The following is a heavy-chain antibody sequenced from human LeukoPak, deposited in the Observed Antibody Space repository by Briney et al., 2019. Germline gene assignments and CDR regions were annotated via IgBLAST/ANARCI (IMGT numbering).Heavy chain of an antibody. CDR2: IYYSGST. Sequence: SEPLSLTCTVSGGSISSYYWSWIRQPPGKGLEWIGYIYYSGSTNYNPSLKSRVTISVDTSKNQFSLKLSSVTAADTAVYYCARGYSSSWYWFDPWGQGTLVTVSS. CDR3: ARGYSSSWYWFDP. J-gene: IGHJ5*02. V-gene: IGHV4-59*01. CDR1: GGSISSYY. D-gene: IGHD6-13*01.